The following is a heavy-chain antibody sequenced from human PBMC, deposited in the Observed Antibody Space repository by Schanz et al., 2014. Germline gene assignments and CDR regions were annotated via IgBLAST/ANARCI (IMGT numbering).Heavy chain of an antibody. V-gene: IGHV3-30*02. CDR3: ARAPPLVRGIAGWFGP. D-gene: IGHD3-10*01. J-gene: IGHJ5*02. CDR2: IRYDGSNQ. CDR1: GFTFTNLG. Sequence: QVQLVESGGGVVQPGGSLRLSCAASGFTFTNLGMHWVRRAPGKGLEWVAFIRYDGSNQYYADSVKGRFTISRDNSKSTLYLQKNSRRADDTAVYYCARAPPLVRGIAGWFGPWGQGSLVTVSS.